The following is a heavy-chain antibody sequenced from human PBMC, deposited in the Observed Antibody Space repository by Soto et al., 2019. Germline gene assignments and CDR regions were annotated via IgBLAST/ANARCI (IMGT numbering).Heavy chain of an antibody. CDR3: ARGGYDFWSGVDY. V-gene: IGHV4-30-2*05. CDR2: IYYSGST. J-gene: IGHJ4*02. Sequence: SETLSLTCAVSGGSISSGGYSWSWIRQPPGKGLEWIGYIYYSGSTYYNPSLKSRVTISVDTSKNQFSLKLSSVTAADTAVYYCARGGYDFWSGVDYWGQGTLVTVSS. D-gene: IGHD3-3*01. CDR1: GGSISSGGYS.